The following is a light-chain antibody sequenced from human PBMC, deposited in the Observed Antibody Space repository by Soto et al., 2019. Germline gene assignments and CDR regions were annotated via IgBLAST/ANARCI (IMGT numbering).Light chain of an antibody. CDR1: PTISNY. CDR3: HQSYSSPFT. V-gene: IGKV1-39*01. J-gene: IGKJ3*01. Sequence: DIQMTQSPSSLSASVGDRVTIICRASPTISNYLNWYQQKPGKAPKVLIYGATRLQSGVPSRFSGSGVGTDFTLTISSLQPEDFATYYCHQSYSSPFTFGPGTKVEIK. CDR2: GAT.